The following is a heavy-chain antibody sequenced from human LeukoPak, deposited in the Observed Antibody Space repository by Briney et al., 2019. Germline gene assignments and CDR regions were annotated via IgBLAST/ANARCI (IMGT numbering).Heavy chain of an antibody. CDR3: AKEGSSSFYYYYYMDV. CDR1: GFTFGDYA. V-gene: IGHV3-30-3*02. D-gene: IGHD6-6*01. Sequence: GGSLRLSCTASGFTFGDYAMTWVRQAPGKGLEGVAVISYDGSNKYYADSVKGRFTISRDNSKNTLYLQMNSLRAEDTAVYYCAKEGSSSFYYYYYMDVWGKGTTVTVSS. J-gene: IGHJ6*03. CDR2: ISYDGSNK.